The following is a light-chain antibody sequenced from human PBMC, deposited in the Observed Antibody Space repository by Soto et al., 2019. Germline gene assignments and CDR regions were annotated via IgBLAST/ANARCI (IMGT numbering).Light chain of an antibody. CDR2: AAS. CDR1: QSISRY. V-gene: IGKV1-39*01. CDR3: QQSSITPFT. J-gene: IGKJ3*01. Sequence: DIQMTQSPSSLSASAGDRVTITCRASQSISRYLNWYQQKPGKAPKLLIYAASNLQSGVPSRFSGNGSGTDFTLTISSLQPEDFATYFCQQSSITPFTFGPGTKVEIK.